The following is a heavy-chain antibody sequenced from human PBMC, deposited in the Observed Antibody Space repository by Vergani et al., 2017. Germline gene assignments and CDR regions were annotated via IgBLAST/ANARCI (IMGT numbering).Heavy chain of an antibody. CDR2: IYYSGLT. D-gene: IGHD3-16*02. CDR3: ARHFLYYDYVWGSYRFNWFDP. V-gene: IGHV4-39*01. J-gene: IGHJ5*02. Sequence: QLQLQQSGPGLVKPSETLFLTCTVSADSISSGSYYWGWIRQPPGKSLEWIGSIYYSGLTYYNPSLKSRVAISVDTSKNQFSLKLSSVTAADTAVYYCARHFLYYDYVWGSYRFNWFDPWGQGTLVTVSS. CDR1: ADSISSGSYY.